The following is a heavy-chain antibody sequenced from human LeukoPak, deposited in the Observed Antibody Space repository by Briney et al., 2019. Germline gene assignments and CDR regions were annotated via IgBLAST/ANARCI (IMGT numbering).Heavy chain of an antibody. CDR1: GFTFSNYN. J-gene: IGHJ4*02. Sequence: PGGSLRLSCAASGFTFSNYNMNWVRQAPGKVLEWVSSITYSSTYIYYADSVKGRFTISRDNSKNTLYLQMNSLRAEDTAVYYCAKDRTFDYWGQGTLVTVSS. V-gene: IGHV3-21*04. CDR2: ITYSSTYI. CDR3: AKDRTFDY.